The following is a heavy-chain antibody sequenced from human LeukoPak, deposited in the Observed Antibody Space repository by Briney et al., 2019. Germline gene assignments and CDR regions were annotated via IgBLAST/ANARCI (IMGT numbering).Heavy chain of an antibody. CDR3: AGLVSTIDS. Sequence: PSETLSLTCAVSGYSISSGYYWGWIRQPPGKGLEWIGSIYHSGSTFYNPSLKSRVTISVDTSKNQFSLKLTSVTAADTAVYYCAGLVSTIDSWGQGTLVTVSS. CDR2: IYHSGST. D-gene: IGHD5/OR15-5a*01. J-gene: IGHJ4*02. CDR1: GYSISSGYY. V-gene: IGHV4-38-2*01.